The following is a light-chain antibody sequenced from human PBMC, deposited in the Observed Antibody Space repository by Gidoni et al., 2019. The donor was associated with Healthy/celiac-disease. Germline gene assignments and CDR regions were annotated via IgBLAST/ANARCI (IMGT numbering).Light chain of an antibody. CDR2: QDS. Sequence: SYELTQPPSVSVSPGQTASITCSGDKLGDKYACWFQQKPGQSPVLVIYQDSKRPSGIPERFSGSNSWNTATLNISGTQAMDEADYYCQAWDSSTDVVFGGGTKLTVL. J-gene: IGLJ2*01. CDR3: QAWDSSTDVV. CDR1: KLGDKY. V-gene: IGLV3-1*01.